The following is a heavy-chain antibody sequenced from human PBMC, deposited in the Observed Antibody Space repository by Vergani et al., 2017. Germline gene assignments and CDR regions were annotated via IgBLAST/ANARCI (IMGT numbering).Heavy chain of an antibody. CDR2: FDPEDGET. J-gene: IGHJ4*02. CDR3: ATGRYSGYDFPDY. Sequence: QVQLVQSGAEVKKPGASVKVSCKASGYTFTSYYMHWVRQAPGKGLEWMGGFDPEDGETIYAQKFQGRVTMTEDTSTDTAYMELSSLRSEDTAVYYCATGRYSGYDFPDYWGQGTLVTVS. D-gene: IGHD5-12*01. V-gene: IGHV1-24*01. CDR1: GYTFTSYY.